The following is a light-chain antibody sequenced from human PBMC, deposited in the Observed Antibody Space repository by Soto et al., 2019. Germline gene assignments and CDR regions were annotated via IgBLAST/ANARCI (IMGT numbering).Light chain of an antibody. CDR1: QGISNY. V-gene: IGKV1-27*01. CDR2: AAT. J-gene: IGKJ3*01. Sequence: DIQMAQSPSSLSASVGDSVTIACRASQGISNYLAWYQQKPGKVPKLLIYAATTLQSGFPSRFSGSGSGTDFTLTISNLQPEDIATYFCQKYDSAPFTFGPETRVDIK. CDR3: QKYDSAPFT.